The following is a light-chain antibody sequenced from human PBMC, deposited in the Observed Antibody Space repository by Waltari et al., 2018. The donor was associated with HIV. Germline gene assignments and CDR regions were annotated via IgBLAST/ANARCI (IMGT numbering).Light chain of an antibody. CDR3: QSADASDTFLWV. J-gene: IGLJ3*02. CDR2: KDS. CDR1: GLPTQY. V-gene: IGLV3-25*03. Sequence: SYEFTQTPSVSVSPGQTASITCAGEGLPTQYTYCHQQRPGQAPVLVIYKDSERPSGIPERYSGSSSGTTVTLTISGVQAEDEADYYCQSADASDTFLWVFGGGTKVTVL.